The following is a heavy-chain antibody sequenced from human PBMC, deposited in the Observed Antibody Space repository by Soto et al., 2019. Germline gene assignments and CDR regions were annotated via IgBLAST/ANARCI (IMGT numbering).Heavy chain of an antibody. CDR2: INPNSGGT. Sequence: ASVKVSCKASGYTFTGYYMHWVRQAPGQGLEWMGWINPNSGGTNYAQKFQGWVTMTRDTSIGTAYMELSRLRSDDTAVYYCARNPHDYGVYYFDYWGQGTLVTVSS. CDR3: ARNPHDYGVYYFDY. V-gene: IGHV1-2*04. D-gene: IGHD4-17*01. CDR1: GYTFTGYY. J-gene: IGHJ4*02.